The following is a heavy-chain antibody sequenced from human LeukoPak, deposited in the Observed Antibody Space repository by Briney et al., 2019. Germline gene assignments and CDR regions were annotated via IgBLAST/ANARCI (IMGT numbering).Heavy chain of an antibody. CDR2: INHSGST. D-gene: IGHD2-2*01. J-gene: IGHJ5*02. CDR1: GGSFSGYY. Sequence: SSETLPLTCAVYGGSFSGYYWSWIRQPPGKGLEWIGEINHSGSTNYNPSLKSRVTISVDTSKNQFSLKLSSVTAADTAVYYCARDIVVVPAAGRWFDPWGQGTLVTVSS. CDR3: ARDIVVVPAAGRWFDP. V-gene: IGHV4-34*01.